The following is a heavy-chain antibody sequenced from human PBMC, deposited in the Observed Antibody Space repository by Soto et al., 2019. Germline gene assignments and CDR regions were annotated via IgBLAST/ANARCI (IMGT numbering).Heavy chain of an antibody. CDR1: GGTFSSYA. Sequence: VASVKVSCKASGGTFSSYAISWVRQAPGQGLEWMGGIIPIFGTANYAQKFQGRVTITADESTSTAYMELSSLRSEDTAVYYCARPDYSNYLGAFDVWGQGTMVTVSS. CDR3: ARPDYSNYLGAFDV. CDR2: IIPIFGTA. J-gene: IGHJ3*01. V-gene: IGHV1-69*13. D-gene: IGHD4-4*01.